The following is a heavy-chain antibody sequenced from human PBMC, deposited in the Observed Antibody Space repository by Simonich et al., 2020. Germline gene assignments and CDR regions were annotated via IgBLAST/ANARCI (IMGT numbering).Heavy chain of an antibody. Sequence: QVQLVQSGAEVKKPGASVKVSCKASGYTFTGYYMPWVRQAPGQGLEWMGGTNPNSGGTNDAQKVEGRVTMTRDTSISTAYMELSRLRSDDTAVYYCARDPEKINSVEYSSSYAFDIWGQGTMVTVSS. CDR3: ARDPEKINSVEYSSSYAFDI. J-gene: IGHJ3*02. CDR1: GYTFTGYY. V-gene: IGHV1-2*02. D-gene: IGHD6-6*01. CDR2: TNPNSGGT.